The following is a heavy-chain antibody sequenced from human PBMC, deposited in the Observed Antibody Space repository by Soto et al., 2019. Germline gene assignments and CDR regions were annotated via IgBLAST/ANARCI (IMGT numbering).Heavy chain of an antibody. J-gene: IGHJ4*02. V-gene: IGHV3-30*03. D-gene: IGHD3-16*01. Sequence: LRLSCAASGFNFRNNGMHWVRQDPGKGLEFVAVISHDGGHEDYADSVKGRFTISRDNSKNMLFLQMNSLRPDDTAVSYCASDWAGFINYVDYWGQGTLVTVSS. CDR3: ASDWAGFINYVDY. CDR2: ISHDGGHE. CDR1: GFNFRNNG.